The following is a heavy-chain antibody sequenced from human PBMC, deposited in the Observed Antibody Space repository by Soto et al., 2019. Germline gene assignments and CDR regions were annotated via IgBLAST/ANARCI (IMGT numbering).Heavy chain of an antibody. D-gene: IGHD2-2*01. CDR1: GFTFSSYT. V-gene: IGHV3-23*01. CDR2: ISGSGGST. CDR3: AKDEHPVVGGPGYY. Sequence: EVQLLESGGGLVQPGGSLRLSCAAYGFTFSSYTMSWVRQAPGKGQEWVSAISGSGGSTYYADSVKGRFTISRDNSKNTLYLQMNSLRAEDTAVYYCAKDEHPVVGGPGYYWGQGTLVTVSS. J-gene: IGHJ4*02.